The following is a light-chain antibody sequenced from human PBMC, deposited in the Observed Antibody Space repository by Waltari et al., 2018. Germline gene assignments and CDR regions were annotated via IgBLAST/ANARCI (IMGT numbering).Light chain of an antibody. J-gene: IGKJ4*01. V-gene: IGKV1-5*03. CDR1: QSISSW. CDR3: QQYNSYSPVT. CDR2: KAS. Sequence: IQMTQSPSTLSASVGDRVTIPCRASQSISSWLAWYQQKPGKAPKLLIYKASSLERGVPSRFTGSGSGTEFTLTISSLQPDDFATYYCQQYNSYSPVTFGGGTKVEIK.